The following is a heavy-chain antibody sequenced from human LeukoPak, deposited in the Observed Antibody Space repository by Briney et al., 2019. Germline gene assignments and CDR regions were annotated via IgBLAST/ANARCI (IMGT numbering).Heavy chain of an antibody. Sequence: ASVKVSCTASGYTFIGYYMHWVRQAPGQGLEWMGWINPNSGGTNYAQKFQGRVTMTRDTSISAAYMELSRLRSDDTAVYYCARGGYYDSSGSTVNWGQGTLVTVSS. CDR2: INPNSGGT. CDR3: ARGGYYDSSGSTVN. CDR1: GYTFIGYY. D-gene: IGHD3-22*01. V-gene: IGHV1-2*02. J-gene: IGHJ4*02.